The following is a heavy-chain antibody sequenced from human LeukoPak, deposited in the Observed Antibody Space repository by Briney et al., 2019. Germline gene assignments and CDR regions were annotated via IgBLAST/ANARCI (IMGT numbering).Heavy chain of an antibody. CDR2: MNSDGSTI. CDR1: GFIFSSSW. J-gene: IGHJ6*02. CDR3: AKDLSRAHYYGMDV. Sequence: HPWGSLRLSCAASGFIFSSSWVHWIRQTPGRGLVWVSRMNSDGSTINYADSVKGRFTVSRDNAKSTLYLQMSSLRAEDTAVYYCAKDLSRAHYYGMDVWGQGTTVTVSS. V-gene: IGHV3-74*01.